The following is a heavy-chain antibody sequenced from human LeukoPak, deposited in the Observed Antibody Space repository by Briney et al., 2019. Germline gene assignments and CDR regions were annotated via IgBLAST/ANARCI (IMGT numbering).Heavy chain of an antibody. CDR2: FDPEDGET. CDR3: AICDFWSGYYGKSDAFDI. V-gene: IGHV1-24*01. Sequence: GASVKVSCKVSGYTLTELSMHWVRQAPGKGLEWMGGFDPEDGETIYAQKFQGRVTMTEDTSTDTAYMELSSLRSEDTAVYYCAICDFWSGYYGKSDAFDIWGQGTMVTVSS. D-gene: IGHD3-3*01. J-gene: IGHJ3*02. CDR1: GYTLTELS.